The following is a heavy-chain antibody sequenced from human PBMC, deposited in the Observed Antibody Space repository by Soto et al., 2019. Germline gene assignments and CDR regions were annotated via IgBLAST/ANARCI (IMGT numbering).Heavy chain of an antibody. Sequence: SVKVACKASGGTFSSYAVSWVRQAPGQGLEWMGGIIPIFGTANYAQKFQGRVTITADESTSTAYMELSSLRSEDTAVYYCASKFSPYYDFWSGLNYWGQGTLVTVSS. D-gene: IGHD3-3*01. CDR1: GGTFSSYA. CDR2: IIPIFGTA. J-gene: IGHJ4*02. CDR3: ASKFSPYYDFWSGLNY. V-gene: IGHV1-69*13.